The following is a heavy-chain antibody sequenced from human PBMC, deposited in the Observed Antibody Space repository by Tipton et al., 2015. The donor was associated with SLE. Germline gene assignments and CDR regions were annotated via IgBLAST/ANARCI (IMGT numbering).Heavy chain of an antibody. CDR1: NGSIGSDY. CDR2: KYYSGGT. D-gene: IGHD1-26*01. Sequence: TLSLTCSVSNGSIGSDYWTWIRQPPGKGLEWIGYKYYSGGTNSNPSLRSRVTISIDMSKNQFSLRLSSVTAADTAIYYCARDGGVVGANTWFDPWGQGTLATVSS. J-gene: IGHJ5*02. V-gene: IGHV4-59*01. CDR3: ARDGGVVGANTWFDP.